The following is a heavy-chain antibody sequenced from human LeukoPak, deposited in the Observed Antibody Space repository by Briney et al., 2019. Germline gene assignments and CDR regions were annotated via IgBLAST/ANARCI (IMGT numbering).Heavy chain of an antibody. Sequence: SETLSLTCTVSGGSISSSSYYWGWIRQPPGQGLEWIGEINHCGSTNYNPSLKSRVTISVDTSKNQFSLKLSSVTAADTAVYYCARDNSGYPPYYYYYYGMDVWGQGTTVTVSS. D-gene: IGHD3-22*01. CDR3: ARDNSGYPPYYYYYYGMDV. CDR1: GGSISSSSYY. CDR2: INHCGST. V-gene: IGHV4-39*07. J-gene: IGHJ6*02.